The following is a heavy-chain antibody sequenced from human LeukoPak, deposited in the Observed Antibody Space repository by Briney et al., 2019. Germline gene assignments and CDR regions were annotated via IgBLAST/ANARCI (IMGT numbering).Heavy chain of an antibody. CDR2: NYPDVSQT. J-gene: IGHJ4*02. CDR3: ARFVGATFSAVLWDK. V-gene: IGHV5-51*01. CDR1: EYSFSGYW. Sequence: GAALKISCKGSEYSFSGYWDGWVRQMPGEDLERMGINYPDVSQTSYRPSFQGQVTISADKSINTPYLQWSSLKASDTAMYYCARFVGATFSAVLWDKWGQGTLVTVSS. D-gene: IGHD1-26*01.